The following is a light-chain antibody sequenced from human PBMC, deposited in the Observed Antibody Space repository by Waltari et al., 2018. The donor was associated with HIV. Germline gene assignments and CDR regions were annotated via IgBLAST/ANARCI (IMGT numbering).Light chain of an antibody. CDR2: GAS. J-gene: IGKJ1*01. CDR3: QQYGTSPRT. CDR1: QSVSSNY. V-gene: IGKV3-20*01. Sequence: EIMLTQSPGTLSLSPGERATLSCRASQSVSSNYLAWYQQKPGQAPRVLIYGASTRATDIPDRFSGSGSGTDFTLTISRLEPEDFAVYYCQQYGTSPRTFGQGTKVEIK.